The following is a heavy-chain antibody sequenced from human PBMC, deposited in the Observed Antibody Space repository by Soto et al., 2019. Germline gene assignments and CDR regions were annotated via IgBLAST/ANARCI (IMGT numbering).Heavy chain of an antibody. CDR2: ISTYNGNT. Sequence: QVQLVQSGAEVKKPGASVKVSCKASGYTFTTNALSWGRQPPGQGLEWMGRISTYNGNTKYAQKLQGRVTMTTDTSTSTAYMELRSLRSDDTAVYYCARDPQYSTSSQVFDSWGQGTLVTVSS. CDR1: GYTFTTNA. D-gene: IGHD6-6*01. J-gene: IGHJ4*02. CDR3: ARDPQYSTSSQVFDS. V-gene: IGHV1-18*01.